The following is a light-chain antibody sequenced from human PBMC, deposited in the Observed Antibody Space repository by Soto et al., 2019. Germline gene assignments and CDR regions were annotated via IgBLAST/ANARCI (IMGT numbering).Light chain of an antibody. CDR2: EVT. CDR3: TSHAGLNAWHV. Sequence: QSALTQPPSASGSPGQSVTISCTGTSSDVGAYNYVSWYQQHPGKAPKLMIYEVTKRPSGVPARFSGSKSGNTASLTVSGLQAEDEADYYCTSHAGLNAWHVFGTGTKVTVL. V-gene: IGLV2-8*01. J-gene: IGLJ1*01. CDR1: SSDVGAYNY.